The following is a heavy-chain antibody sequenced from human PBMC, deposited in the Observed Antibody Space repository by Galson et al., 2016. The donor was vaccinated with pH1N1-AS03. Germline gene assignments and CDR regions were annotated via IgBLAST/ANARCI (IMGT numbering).Heavy chain of an antibody. CDR3: ARLSSNSGSFGYLDY. CDR2: ISGSSSYI. CDR1: GFSFSYSG. Sequence: SLRLSCAASGFSFSYSGLSWVRQAPGKGLEWVASISGSSSYIYYGESMKGRFTISRDNAKKSLYLEISGLRVEDTAVYYCARLSSNSGSFGYLDYWGQGTLVSVSS. J-gene: IGHJ4*02. V-gene: IGHV3-21*01. D-gene: IGHD1-26*01.